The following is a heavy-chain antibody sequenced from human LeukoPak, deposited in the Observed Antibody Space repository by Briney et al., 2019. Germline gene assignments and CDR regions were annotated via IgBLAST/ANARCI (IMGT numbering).Heavy chain of an antibody. CDR3: ARDGSDNWGLFDN. CDR2: YYHTGRI. CDR1: GGSISGTSYS. J-gene: IGHJ4*02. Sequence: SVTLTFTFSGSGGSISGTSYSWVWIRPPPGMGPLWIGSYYHTGRIYHNPSLNSRVTISVDTSKNQFSLKLSSVTNEDTAVYYCARDGSDNWGLFDNWGRGTLVTVSS. D-gene: IGHD1-1*01. V-gene: IGHV4-39*07.